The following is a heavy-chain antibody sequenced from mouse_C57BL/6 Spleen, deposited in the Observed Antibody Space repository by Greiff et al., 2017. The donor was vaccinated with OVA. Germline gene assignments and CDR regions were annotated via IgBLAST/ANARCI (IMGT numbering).Heavy chain of an antibody. J-gene: IGHJ4*01. CDR2: FYPGSGSI. CDR3: ARHEEPASYYYGSDYAMDY. V-gene: IGHV1-62-2*01. Sequence: LQESGAELVKPGASVKLSCKASGYTFTEYTIHWVKQRSGQGLEWIGWFYPGSGSIKYNEKFKDKATLTADKSSSTVYMELSRLTSEDSAVYFCARHEEPASYYYGSDYAMDYWGQGTSVTVSS. D-gene: IGHD1-1*01. CDR1: GYTFTEYT.